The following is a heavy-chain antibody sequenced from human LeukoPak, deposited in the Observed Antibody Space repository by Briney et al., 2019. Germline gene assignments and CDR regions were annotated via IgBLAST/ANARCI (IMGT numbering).Heavy chain of an antibody. D-gene: IGHD3-10*02. V-gene: IGHV3-30*18. CDR2: ISDDANNQ. J-gene: IGHJ4*02. CDR3: AKPYCSGSYYLSHQYYFDY. Sequence: GRSLRLSCVASGFTSSRFGMHWVRQPPGKGLEWVAAISDDANNQYYADSVKGRFTISRDYSKNTAYLQMNSLRPGDTAVYYCAKPYCSGSYYLSHQYYFDYWGQGTLVTVSS. CDR1: GFTSSRFG.